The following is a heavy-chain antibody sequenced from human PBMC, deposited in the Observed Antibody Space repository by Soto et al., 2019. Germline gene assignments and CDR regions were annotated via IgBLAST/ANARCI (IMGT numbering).Heavy chain of an antibody. Sequence: VQLQESGPGLVKPSQTLSLTCTVSGGSISSGDYYWSWIRQPPGKGLEWIGYIHYTGSTYYNPSLKVRVTISGDTSKNQFSLKLSSVTAADTAVYYCARDFRKGFFDYWGQGTLVTVS. CDR2: IHYTGST. J-gene: IGHJ4*02. CDR1: GGSISSGDYY. V-gene: IGHV4-30-4*01. CDR3: ARDFRKGFFDY.